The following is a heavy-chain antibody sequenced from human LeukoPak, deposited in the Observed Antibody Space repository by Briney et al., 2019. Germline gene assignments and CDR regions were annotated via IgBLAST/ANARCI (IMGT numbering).Heavy chain of an antibody. CDR1: GFTFSTYG. V-gene: IGHV3-21*01. D-gene: IGHD6-19*01. Sequence: GGSLRLSCAASGFTFSTYGMHWVRQAPGKGLEWVSSISSSSSYIYYADSVKGRFTISRDNAKNSLYLQMNSLRAEDTAVYYCASRGYSSGWDEYWGQGTLVTVSS. J-gene: IGHJ4*02. CDR3: ASRGYSSGWDEY. CDR2: ISSSSSYI.